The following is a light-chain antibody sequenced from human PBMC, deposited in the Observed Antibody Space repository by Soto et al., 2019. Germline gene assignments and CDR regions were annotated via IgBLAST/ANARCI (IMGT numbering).Light chain of an antibody. CDR2: DVY. J-gene: IGLJ1*01. CDR3: SSYTSSTPFYV. CDR1: RTDVDGYDY. Sequence: QSALTQPASVSGSPGQSIAISCTGVRTDVDGYDYVSWYQQHPGQAPHLIIYDVYNRPSGVSLRFSGSKSGDTASLTISGLQAEDEADYYCSSYTSSTPFYVFGTGTKLTVL. V-gene: IGLV2-14*03.